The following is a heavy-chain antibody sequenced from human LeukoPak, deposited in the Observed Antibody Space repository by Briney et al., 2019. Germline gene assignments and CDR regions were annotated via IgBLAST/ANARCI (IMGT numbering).Heavy chain of an antibody. CDR3: ARDHCGGGCFDAFDI. CDR1: GGTFSSYA. Sequence: SVKVSCKASGGTFSSYAISWVRQAPGQGLEWMGRIIPILGIANYAQKFQGRVTITADKSTSTAYMELSSLRSEDTAVYYCARDHCGGGCFDAFDIWGQGTMVTVSS. V-gene: IGHV1-69*04. J-gene: IGHJ3*02. D-gene: IGHD2-21*02. CDR2: IIPILGIA.